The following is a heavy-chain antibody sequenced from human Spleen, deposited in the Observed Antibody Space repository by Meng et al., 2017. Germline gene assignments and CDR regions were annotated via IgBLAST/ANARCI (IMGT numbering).Heavy chain of an antibody. D-gene: IGHD4-17*01. CDR3: ARGRMGLSDGDYEPFDY. CDR2: INPNSGGT. V-gene: IGHV1-2*02. J-gene: IGHJ4*02. Sequence: ASVKVSCKASGYTFTSYGISWVRQAPGLGLEWMGWINPNSGGTNYAQKFQGRVTTTRDMSISTAYMELSRLRSDDTAVYYCARGRMGLSDGDYEPFDYWGQGTLVTVSS. CDR1: GYTFTSYG.